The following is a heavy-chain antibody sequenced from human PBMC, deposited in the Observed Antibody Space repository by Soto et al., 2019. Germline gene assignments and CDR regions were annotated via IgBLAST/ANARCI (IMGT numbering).Heavy chain of an antibody. CDR3: AKDLPYSSGWYWEVYYFDY. CDR2: ISGSGGST. CDR1: GFTFSSYA. Sequence: EVQLLESGGGLVQPGGSLRLSCAASGFTFSSYAMSWVRQAPGKGLEWVSAISGSGGSTYYADSVKGRFTISRDNSKNTLYLQMNSLRAEDTAVYYCAKDLPYSSGWYWEVYYFDYWGQGTLVTVSS. D-gene: IGHD6-19*01. V-gene: IGHV3-23*01. J-gene: IGHJ4*02.